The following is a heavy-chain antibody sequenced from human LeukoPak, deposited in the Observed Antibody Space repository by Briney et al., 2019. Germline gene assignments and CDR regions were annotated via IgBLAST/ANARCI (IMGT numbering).Heavy chain of an antibody. CDR3: ARGYSSSWYLNWFDP. J-gene: IGHJ5*02. Sequence: SETLSLTCTVSGYSISSGYYWGWLRQPPGKGLEWIGSIYHSGSTYYNPSLKSQVAISVDTSKNQFSLKLTSVTAADTAVYYCARGYSSSWYLNWFDPWGQGTLVTVSS. D-gene: IGHD6-13*01. V-gene: IGHV4-38-2*02. CDR1: GYSISSGYY. CDR2: IYHSGST.